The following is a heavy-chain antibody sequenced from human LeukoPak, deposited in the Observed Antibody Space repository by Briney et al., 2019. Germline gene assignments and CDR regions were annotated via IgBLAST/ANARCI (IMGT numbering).Heavy chain of an antibody. Sequence: PGGSLRLSCAASGFTFSSYWMSWDRQAPGKGLEWVANIKQDGGEKYYVDSVKGRFTISRGNAKNSLYPQMNSLRVEDTAVYYCASGRFGYYGSGSLAHWGQGTLVTVSS. CDR3: ASGRFGYYGSGSLAH. D-gene: IGHD3-10*01. J-gene: IGHJ4*02. CDR2: IKQDGGEK. V-gene: IGHV3-7*01. CDR1: GFTFSSYW.